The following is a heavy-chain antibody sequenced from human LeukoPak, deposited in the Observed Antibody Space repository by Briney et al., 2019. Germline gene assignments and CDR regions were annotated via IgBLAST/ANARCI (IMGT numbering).Heavy chain of an antibody. CDR3: ARGDYGDYSGGYYFDY. V-gene: IGHV3-53*01. CDR1: GFTVSSNY. Sequence: PGGSLRLSCAASGFTVSSNYMSWVRQAPGKGLEWVSVIYSGGNTYYADSVKGRFTISRDNSKNTLYLQMNSLRAEDTAVYYCARGDYGDYSGGYYFDYWVQGTLVTVSS. CDR2: IYSGGNT. D-gene: IGHD4-17*01. J-gene: IGHJ4*02.